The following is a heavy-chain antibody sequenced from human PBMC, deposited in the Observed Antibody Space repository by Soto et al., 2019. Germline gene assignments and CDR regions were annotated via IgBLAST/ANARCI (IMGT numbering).Heavy chain of an antibody. Sequence: ASVKVSCKASGFSFSDYFMHWVRQAPGQGLERMGIINPSGDSRKYAKKFQRRVTITRDKSTSTVYMDLSSLRYEDTAVYYCARDNSQNYGPPAASSWFHPWGQGTPVTVS. CDR1: GFSFSDYF. CDR2: INPSGDSR. V-gene: IGHV1-46*01. J-gene: IGHJ5*02. D-gene: IGHD4-17*01. CDR3: ARDNSQNYGPPAASSWFHP.